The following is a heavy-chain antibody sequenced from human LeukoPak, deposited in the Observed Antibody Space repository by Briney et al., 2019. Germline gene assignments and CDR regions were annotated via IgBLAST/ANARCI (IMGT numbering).Heavy chain of an antibody. CDR2: IYSGGST. V-gene: IGHV3-66*01. CDR3: ASRYYDIWSGYRDY. J-gene: IGHJ4*02. D-gene: IGHD3-3*01. CDR1: GFTFSSYW. Sequence: GGSLRLSCAASGFTFSSYWMSWVRQAPGKGLEWVSVIYSGGSTYYADSVKGRFTISRDNSKNTLYLQMNSLRAEDTAVYYCASRYYDIWSGYRDYWGQGTLVTVSS.